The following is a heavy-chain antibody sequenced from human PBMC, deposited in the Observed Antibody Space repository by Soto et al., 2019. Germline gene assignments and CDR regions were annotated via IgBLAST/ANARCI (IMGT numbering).Heavy chain of an antibody. D-gene: IGHD2-2*01. CDR1: GFTFTYYA. CDR2: ISANGQGI. J-gene: IGHJ4*02. V-gene: IGHV3-23*01. CDR3: AKDRDYPRDQFHY. Sequence: GSLRLSCTASGFTFTYYAFSWVRQAPGKGLEWVSAISANGQGIYYADSVRGRFTISRDNSKNAVFLHMDSLRAEDTAVYYCAKDRDYPRDQFHYWGQGTLVTVSS.